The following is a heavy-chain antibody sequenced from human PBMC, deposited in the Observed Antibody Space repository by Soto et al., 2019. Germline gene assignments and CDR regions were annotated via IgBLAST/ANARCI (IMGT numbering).Heavy chain of an antibody. CDR2: IYWDGDK. D-gene: IGHD6-19*01. CDR3: AHAFYIRGWFGDYFDF. V-gene: IGHV2-5*02. CDR1: GFSLSSSGEG. Sequence: QITLKESGPTLVKPTQTLTLTCTFSGFSLSSSGEGVGWIRQPPGKALEWLTVIYWDGDKRYSPSLKNRLTIPKDTSKNLVVLTRTNLDPVDTGTYYCAHAFYIRGWFGDYFDFWGQGTLVTVSS. J-gene: IGHJ4*02.